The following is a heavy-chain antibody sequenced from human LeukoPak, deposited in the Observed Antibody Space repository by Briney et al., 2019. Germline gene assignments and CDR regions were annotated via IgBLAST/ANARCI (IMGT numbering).Heavy chain of an antibody. D-gene: IGHD3-16*02. V-gene: IGHV4-59*12. CDR3: ARVSTYDYVWGSYRYIDY. CDR1: GGSITNYY. CDR2: IYYSGST. J-gene: IGHJ4*02. Sequence: SETLSLTCTVSGGSITNYYWTWIRQPPGKELEWIGYIYYSGSTYYNPSLKSRVTISVDTSKNQFSLKLSSVTAADTAVYYCARVSTYDYVWGSYRYIDYWGQGTLVTVSS.